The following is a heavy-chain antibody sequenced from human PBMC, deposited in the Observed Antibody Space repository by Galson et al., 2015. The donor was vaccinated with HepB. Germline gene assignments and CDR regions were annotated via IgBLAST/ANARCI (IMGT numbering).Heavy chain of an antibody. CDR1: GFTFSSYG. J-gene: IGHJ5*02. CDR2: ISYDGSSK. D-gene: IGHD6-19*01. CDR3: AKDLRRRIAVAGTNWFDP. Sequence: SLRLSCAASGFTFSSYGMHWVRQAPGKGLEWVAVISYDGSSKYYADSVKGRFTISRDNSKNTLYLQMNSLRAEDTAVYYCAKDLRRRIAVAGTNWFDPWGQGTLVTVSS. V-gene: IGHV3-30*18.